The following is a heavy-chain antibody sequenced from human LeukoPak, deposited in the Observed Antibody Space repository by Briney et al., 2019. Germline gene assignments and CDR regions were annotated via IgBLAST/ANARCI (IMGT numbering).Heavy chain of an antibody. V-gene: IGHV3-11*01. CDR1: GFTFSDYY. Sequence: GGSLRLSCAASGFTFSDYYMSWIRQGPGKGLEWASYITSSGSTIYYADSVKGRFTISRDNAKNSLYLQMNSLRAGDTAVYYCARVTNSDFWSGYVDYWGRGTLVTVSS. D-gene: IGHD3-3*01. J-gene: IGHJ4*02. CDR3: ARVTNSDFWSGYVDY. CDR2: ITSSGSTI.